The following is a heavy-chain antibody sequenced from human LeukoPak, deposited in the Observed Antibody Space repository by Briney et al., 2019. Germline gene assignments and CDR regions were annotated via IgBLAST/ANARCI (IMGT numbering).Heavy chain of an antibody. J-gene: IGHJ6*03. CDR3: ARQGSVDYYYYMDV. CDR1: GGSISSYY. Sequence: SETLSLTCTVSGGSISSYYWSWIRQPPGKGLEWIGYIYTSGSTNYNPSLKSRVTISVDTSKNQFSLKLSSVTAADTAVYYCARQGSVDYYYYMDVWGKGTTVTVS. CDR2: IYTSGST. V-gene: IGHV4-4*09.